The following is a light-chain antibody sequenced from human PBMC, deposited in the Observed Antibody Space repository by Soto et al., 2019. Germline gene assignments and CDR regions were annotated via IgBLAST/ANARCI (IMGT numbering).Light chain of an antibody. V-gene: IGKV3-15*01. CDR2: GAS. CDR3: QHYSSWRT. J-gene: IGKJ1*01. Sequence: IVMSPSPGTLFLSPGASATLSCRASESISTNLAWYQQKAGQAPRLLIDGASTRASGIPARFSGSGSGTEFTLTISSLQSEDCAVYYCQHYSSWRTFGQGTKV. CDR1: ESISTN.